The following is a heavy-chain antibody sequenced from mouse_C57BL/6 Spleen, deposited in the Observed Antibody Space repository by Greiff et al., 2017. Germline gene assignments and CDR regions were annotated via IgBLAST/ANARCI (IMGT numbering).Heavy chain of an antibody. J-gene: IGHJ4*01. Sequence: QVQLQQSGAELARPGASVKLSCKASGYTFTSYGISWVKQRTGQGLEWIGEFYPRSGNTYYNEKFKGKATLTADKSSSTAYMELRILTSEDAAVYCFANDVYYSMDYWGQGTSVTVSS. D-gene: IGHD2-3*01. CDR3: ANDVYYSMDY. V-gene: IGHV1-81*01. CDR1: GYTFTSYG. CDR2: FYPRSGNT.